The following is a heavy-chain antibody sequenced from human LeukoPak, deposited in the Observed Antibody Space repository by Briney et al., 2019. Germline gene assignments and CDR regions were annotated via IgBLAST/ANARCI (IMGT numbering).Heavy chain of an antibody. Sequence: SETLSLTCTVSGGSIVSHYWNWIRQPAGRGLEWIGRFYASGTTNTSPSLKSRVTMSVDTSKNQFSLKLSSVTAADTAVYYCARVTHSYGSGYYPYWGQGTLVTVSS. CDR1: GGSIVSHY. CDR2: FYASGTT. V-gene: IGHV4-4*07. D-gene: IGHD3-10*01. CDR3: ARVTHSYGSGYYPY. J-gene: IGHJ4*02.